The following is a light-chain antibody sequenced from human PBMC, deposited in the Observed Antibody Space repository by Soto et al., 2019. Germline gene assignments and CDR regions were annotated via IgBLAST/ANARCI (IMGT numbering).Light chain of an antibody. V-gene: IGKV3-15*01. CDR1: QSVSSN. J-gene: IGKJ2*01. CDR2: GAS. Sequence: EIVMTQSPATLSVSPGERATLSCRASQSVSSNLAWYQQKPGQAPRLLIYGASTRATGIPARFSGSGSGTEFTLTISRLEPEDLAVYYCHQFGSSPPAFTFGQGTKLEI. CDR3: HQFGSSPPAFT.